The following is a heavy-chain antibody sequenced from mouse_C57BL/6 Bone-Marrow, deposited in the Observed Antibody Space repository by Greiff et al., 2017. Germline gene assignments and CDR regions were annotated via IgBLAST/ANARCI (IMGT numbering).Heavy chain of an antibody. D-gene: IGHD1-1*01. CDR3: ARHLVITTVVAHWYFDV. V-gene: IGHV5-9*01. CDR1: GFTFSSYT. CDR2: ISGGGGNT. J-gene: IGHJ1*03. Sequence: EVKLMESGGGLVKPGGSLKLSCAASGFTFSSYTLSWVRQTPENRLAWVATISGGGGNTYYPDSVKGRFTISRDNAKNTLYLQMSSLRSEDTALYYCARHLVITTVVAHWYFDVWGTGTTVTVSS.